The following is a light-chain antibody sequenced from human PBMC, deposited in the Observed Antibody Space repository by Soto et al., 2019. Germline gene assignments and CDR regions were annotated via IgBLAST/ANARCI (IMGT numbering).Light chain of an antibody. CDR2: EVS. Sequence: QSALTQSASVSGSPGQSITISCTGTSSDIGAYNYVSWYQQHPGKAPKLMIYEVSNRPSGVSNRFSGSKSGNTASLTISGLQDEDEADYYCSSNTGSSTPYVFGTGTKVTVL. J-gene: IGLJ1*01. V-gene: IGLV2-14*01. CDR3: SSNTGSSTPYV. CDR1: SSDIGAYNY.